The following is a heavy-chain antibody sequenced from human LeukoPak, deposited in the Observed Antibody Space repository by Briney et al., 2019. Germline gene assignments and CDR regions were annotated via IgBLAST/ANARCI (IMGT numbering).Heavy chain of an antibody. Sequence: SQTLSLTCAVSGGSISSSNWWCWVRQPPGKGLEWIGDINHSGSTNYIPSLKSRVTISVDTSKNLFSLKLSSVTAADTAVYYCARGLDFDWLLPYYYYYGMDVWGQGTTVTVSS. CDR3: ARGLDFDWLLPYYYYYGMDV. CDR1: GGSISSSNW. J-gene: IGHJ6*02. V-gene: IGHV4-4*02. CDR2: INHSGST. D-gene: IGHD3-9*01.